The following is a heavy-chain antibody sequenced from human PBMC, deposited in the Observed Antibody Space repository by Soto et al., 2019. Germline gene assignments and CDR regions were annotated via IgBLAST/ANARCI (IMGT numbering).Heavy chain of an antibody. CDR2: INHSGST. CDR3: ARDTMVRGVIIHNWFDP. J-gene: IGHJ5*02. V-gene: IGHV4-39*07. D-gene: IGHD3-10*01. Sequence: PSETLSLTCTVSGGSISSSSYYWGWIRQPPGKGLEWIGEINHSGSTNYNPSLKSRVTISVDTSKNQFSLKLSSVTAADTAVYYCARDTMVRGVIIHNWFDPWGQGTLVTVSS. CDR1: GGSISSSSYY.